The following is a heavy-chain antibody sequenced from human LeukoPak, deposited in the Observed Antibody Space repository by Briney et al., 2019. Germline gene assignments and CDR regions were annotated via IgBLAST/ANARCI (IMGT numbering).Heavy chain of an antibody. D-gene: IGHD5-18*01. CDR3: AREVWGDTALGYYYYYMDV. V-gene: IGHV3-21*01. CDR1: GFTFSSYS. J-gene: IGHJ6*03. Sequence: GGSLRLSCAASGFTFSSYSMNWVRQAPGKGLEWVSSISSSSSYIYYADSVKGRFTISRDNAKNSLYLQMNSLRAEDTAVYYCAREVWGDTALGYYYYYMDVWGKGTTVTVSS. CDR2: ISSSSSYI.